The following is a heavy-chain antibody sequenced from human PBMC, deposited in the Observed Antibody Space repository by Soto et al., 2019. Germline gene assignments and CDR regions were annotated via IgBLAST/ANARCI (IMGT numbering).Heavy chain of an antibody. CDR1: RVAYSSYS. J-gene: IGHJ5*02. D-gene: IGHD6-13*01. CDR3: ARESSSWYWFAP. V-gene: IGHV1-69*06. Sequence: SAKACSEEPRVAYSSYSRSWVRQAPGQGLEWMGGIIPIFGTANYAQKFQGRVTITADKSTSTAYMELSSLRSEDTAVYYCARESSSWYWFAPWGQGTLVTVSS. CDR2: IIPIFGTA.